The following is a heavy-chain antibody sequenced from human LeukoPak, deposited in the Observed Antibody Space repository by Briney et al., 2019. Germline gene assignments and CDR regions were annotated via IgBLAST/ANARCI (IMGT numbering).Heavy chain of an antibody. CDR2: IYYSGST. CDR1: GGSISSSSYY. D-gene: IGHD6-6*01. CDR3: ARVGQLVVDY. J-gene: IGHJ4*02. Sequence: SETLSLTCTVSGGSISSSSYYWGWIRQPPGKGLEWIGSIYYSGSTYYNPSLKSRVTISVDTSKNQFSLKLSSVTAADTAVYYCARVGQLVVDYWGQGTLVIVSS. V-gene: IGHV4-39*07.